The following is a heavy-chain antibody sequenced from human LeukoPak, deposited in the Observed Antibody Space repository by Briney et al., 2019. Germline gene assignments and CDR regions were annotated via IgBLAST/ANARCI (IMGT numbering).Heavy chain of an antibody. J-gene: IGHJ4*02. D-gene: IGHD2-2*01. Sequence: PSETLSLTCTVSGGSISSSSYYWGWIRQPPGKGLEWIGEINHSGSTNYNPSLKSRVTISVDTSKNQFSLKLSSVTAADTAVYYCARHRRYQLLRFDYWGQGTLVTVSS. CDR2: INHSGST. CDR1: GGSISSSSYY. V-gene: IGHV4-39*01. CDR3: ARHRRYQLLRFDY.